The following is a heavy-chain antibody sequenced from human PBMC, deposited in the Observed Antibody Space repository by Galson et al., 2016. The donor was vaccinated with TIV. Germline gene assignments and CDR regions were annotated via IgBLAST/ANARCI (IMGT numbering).Heavy chain of an antibody. CDR1: GYTSNTYD. CDR3: ASAEPSDSGDYGRY. J-gene: IGHJ4*02. D-gene: IGHD4-17*01. Sequence: SVKVSCKASGYTSNTYDINWVRQATGQGLEWMGWMNANSGNRGYAPKFQGRLTVTRDTSRSTAYMELSSLRSDDTAVYYCASAEPSDSGDYGRYWGQGTLVTVSS. CDR2: MNANSGNR. V-gene: IGHV1-8*02.